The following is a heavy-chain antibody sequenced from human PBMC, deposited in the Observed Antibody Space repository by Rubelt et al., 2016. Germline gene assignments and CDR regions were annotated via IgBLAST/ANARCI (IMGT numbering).Heavy chain of an antibody. V-gene: IGHV4-39*01. J-gene: IGHJ4*02. Sequence: QLQLQESGPGLVKPSETLSLTCTVSGGSISSSSYYWGWIRQPPGKGLEWIGSIYYSGSTYYNPSLNGRVTISVDTSKNQFSLKLSSVTAADTAVYYCASGERDGIVVVPAALFDYWGQGTLVTVSS. D-gene: IGHD2-2*01. CDR1: GGSISSSSYY. CDR2: IYYSGST. CDR3: ASGERDGIVVVPAALFDY.